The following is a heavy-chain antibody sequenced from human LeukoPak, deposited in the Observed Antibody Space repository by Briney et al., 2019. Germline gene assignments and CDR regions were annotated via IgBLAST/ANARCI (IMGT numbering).Heavy chain of an antibody. CDR2: ISWNSGII. D-gene: IGHD3-10*01. Sequence: GGSLRLSCAASGFTFDEYAIHWVRQAPGKGLEWVSGISWNSGIIGYADSVKGRFTISRDNARNSLYLRMNSLRAEDTAVYYCATFDYFGSGGLFDCWGQGTLVTVSS. CDR1: GFTFDEYA. V-gene: IGHV3-9*01. J-gene: IGHJ4*02. CDR3: ATFDYFGSGGLFDC.